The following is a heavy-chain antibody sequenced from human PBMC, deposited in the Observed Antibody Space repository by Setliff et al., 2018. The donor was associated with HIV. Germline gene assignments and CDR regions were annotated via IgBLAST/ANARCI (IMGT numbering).Heavy chain of an antibody. Sequence: PSETLSLTCTVSGGSMNSHHWSWIRQSPGRGLEWIGYIYYSVSTKYNPSLKSRVSMSIDTSKNQFSLKMSSVTAADTAVYYCSRGVVDYDFWSGSGDYYYMDVWGKGTTVTAP. D-gene: IGHD3-3*01. CDR1: GGSMNSHH. J-gene: IGHJ6*03. V-gene: IGHV4-59*11. CDR2: IYYSVST. CDR3: SRGVVDYDFWSGSGDYYYMDV.